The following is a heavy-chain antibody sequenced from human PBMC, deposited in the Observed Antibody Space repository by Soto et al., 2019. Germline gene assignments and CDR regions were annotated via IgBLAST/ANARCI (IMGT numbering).Heavy chain of an antibody. V-gene: IGHV1-46*01. J-gene: IGHJ4*02. CDR1: GYTFTSYY. CDR2: INPSGGST. CDR3: ATTPQYYYDSSGYYYLDY. D-gene: IGHD3-22*01. Sequence: ASVKVSCKASGYTFTSYYMHWVRQAPGQGLEWMGIINPSGGSTSYAQKFQGRVTMTRDTSTSTVYMELSSLRSEDTAVYYCATTPQYYYDSSGYYYLDYWGQGTLVTVSS.